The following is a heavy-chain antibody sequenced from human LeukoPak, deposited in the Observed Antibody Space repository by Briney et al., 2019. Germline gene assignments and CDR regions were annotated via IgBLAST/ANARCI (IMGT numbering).Heavy chain of an antibody. CDR1: GFTLSTYA. V-gene: IGHV3-23*01. J-gene: IGHJ5*02. CDR3: ARSRGLGSHYFDP. D-gene: IGHD3-10*01. Sequence: GGSLRLSCAASGFTLSTYALSWVRQAPGKGLEWVSTLSDDTYYADSVNGRFTISRDDSKLYLQMNSLTDEDTALYFCARSRGLGSHYFDPWGQGTLITVSS. CDR2: LSDDT.